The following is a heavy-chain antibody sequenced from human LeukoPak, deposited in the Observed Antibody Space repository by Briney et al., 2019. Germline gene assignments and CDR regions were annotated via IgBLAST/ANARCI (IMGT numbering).Heavy chain of an antibody. V-gene: IGHV3-20*01. D-gene: IGHD3-22*01. J-gene: IGHJ4*02. CDR1: GFTFDDYG. CDR3: ARGAYYYYDSSGYYLGDFDY. CDR2: INWNGGST. Sequence: GGSLRLSCAASGFTFDDYGMSWVRQAPGKGLEWVSGINWNGGSTGYADSVKGRFTISRDNAKNSLYLQMNSLRAEDTALYHCARGAYYYYDSSGYYLGDFDYWGQGTLVTVSS.